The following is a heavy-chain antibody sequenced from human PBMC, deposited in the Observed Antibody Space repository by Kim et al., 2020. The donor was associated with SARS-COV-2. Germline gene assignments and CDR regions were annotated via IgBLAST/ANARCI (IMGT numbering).Heavy chain of an antibody. Sequence: GGSLRLSCAASGFTVSGNYMSWIRQAPGKGLEWVSLIFSGGSTYYADSVKGRFTISRDISRNTLYLQMNSLRAEDTAVYYCARGGMYIVTTVAYSFDNWSQGTLVTVSS. V-gene: IGHV3-66*01. CDR3: ARGGMYIVTTVAYSFDN. CDR1: GFTVSGNY. CDR2: IFSGGST. D-gene: IGHD5-12*01. J-gene: IGHJ4*02.